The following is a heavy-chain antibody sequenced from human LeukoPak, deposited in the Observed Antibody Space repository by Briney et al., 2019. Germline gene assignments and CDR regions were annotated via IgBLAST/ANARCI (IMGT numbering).Heavy chain of an antibody. J-gene: IGHJ4*02. CDR3: ARQNSSSWSDY. Sequence: SETLSLTCTVSGGSVSSGSYYWSWIRQPPGKGLEWIGYIYYSGSTNYNPSLKSRVTISVDTSKNQFSLKLSSVTAADTAVYYCARQNSSSWSDYWGQGTLVTVSS. V-gene: IGHV4-61*01. CDR2: IYYSGST. CDR1: GGSVSSGSYY. D-gene: IGHD6-13*01.